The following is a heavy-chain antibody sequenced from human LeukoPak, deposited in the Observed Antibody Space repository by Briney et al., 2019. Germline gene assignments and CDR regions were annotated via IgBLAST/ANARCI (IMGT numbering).Heavy chain of an antibody. CDR2: IKSKTDGGTP. CDR1: GFTFSNAW. D-gene: IGHD6-13*01. J-gene: IGHJ4*02. V-gene: IGHV3-15*01. Sequence: PGGSLRLSCAASGFTFSNAWMSWVRQAPGKGVEWVGRIKSKTDGGTPDYAAPVKGRFTISRDDSKNTLYLQMNSLKTEDTAVYYCTGVSRSSWYDYWGQGTLVTVSS. CDR3: TGVSRSSWYDY.